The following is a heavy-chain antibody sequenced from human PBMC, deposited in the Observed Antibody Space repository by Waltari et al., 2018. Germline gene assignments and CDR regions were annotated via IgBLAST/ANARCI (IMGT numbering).Heavy chain of an antibody. J-gene: IGHJ4*02. Sequence: EVRLVESGGGLVQPGGSLTLSCAASGFTFSNYGMSWVRQAPGKGLEGVSTTRGSGGTTFYADSVKGRFTMSKDNSKNTLFLQMNSLRFDDTAEYYCAKSTGSYYEVFDYWGRGTLVTVSS. V-gene: IGHV3-23*04. CDR1: GFTFSNYG. D-gene: IGHD1-26*01. CDR2: TRGSGGTT. CDR3: AKSTGSYYEVFDY.